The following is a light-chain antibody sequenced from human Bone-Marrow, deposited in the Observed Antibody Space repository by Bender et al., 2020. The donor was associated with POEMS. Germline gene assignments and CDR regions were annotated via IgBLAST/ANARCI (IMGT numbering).Light chain of an antibody. J-gene: IGLJ1*01. Sequence: QSALTQPASVSGSPGQSITISCTGTSNDVGTYKLVSWYQQHPGKAPKLMIYEVTKRPSGVSDRFSGSKSGNTASLTISGLQAEDEADYYCCSYAGSSTYYVFGTGTKVTVL. CDR3: CSYAGSSTYYV. V-gene: IGLV2-23*02. CDR2: EVT. CDR1: SNDVGTYKL.